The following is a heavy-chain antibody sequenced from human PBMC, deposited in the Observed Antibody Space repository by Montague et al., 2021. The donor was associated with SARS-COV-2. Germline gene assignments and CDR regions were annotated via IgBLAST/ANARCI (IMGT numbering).Heavy chain of an antibody. CDR1: GDSIRSYH. D-gene: IGHD6-13*01. CDR2: ISDSGRT. CDR3: TRDRGIAAADNYYYGMDV. Sequence: SETLSLNCTVSGDSIRSYHWTWIRQPPGKGLEWIGRISDSGRTIYNPSLKSRVTISVDTSKNQFFLNLRSMVAADTAIYYCTRDRGIAAADNYYYGMDVWGPGTTVTVSS. V-gene: IGHV4-59*13. J-gene: IGHJ6*02.